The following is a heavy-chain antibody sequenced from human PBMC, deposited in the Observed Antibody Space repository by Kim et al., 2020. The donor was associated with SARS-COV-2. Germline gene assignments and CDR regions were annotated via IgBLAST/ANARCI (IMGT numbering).Heavy chain of an antibody. V-gene: IGHV3-30-3*01. CDR3: ARAKQSYYYGMDV. Sequence: GGSLRLSCAASGFNFSSYAMHWVRQAPGKGLEWVAVISYDGSNKYYADSVKGRFTISRDNSKNTLYLQMNSLRAEDTAVYYCARAKQSYYYGMDVWGQGTTVTVSS. CDR2: ISYDGSNK. J-gene: IGHJ6*02. CDR1: GFNFSSYA.